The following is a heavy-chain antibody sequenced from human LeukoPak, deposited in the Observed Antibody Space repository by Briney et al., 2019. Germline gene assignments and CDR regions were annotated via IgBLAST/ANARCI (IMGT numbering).Heavy chain of an antibody. V-gene: IGHV4-39*01. J-gene: IGHJ4*02. CDR2: IYCSGST. Sequence: SETLSLTCNVSSGSISSSNYYWGWIRQPPGKGLEWIGSIYCSGSTYSNPSLKSRVTMSVDPSKNQFSLKLSSVTAADTAVYYCARHIYDSSGSNFDYWGQGTLVTVSS. CDR3: ARHIYDSSGSNFDY. CDR1: SGSISSSNYY. D-gene: IGHD3-22*01.